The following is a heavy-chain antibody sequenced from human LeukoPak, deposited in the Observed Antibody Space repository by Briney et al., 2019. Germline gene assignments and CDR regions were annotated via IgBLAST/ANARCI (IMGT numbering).Heavy chain of an antibody. CDR3: ARGDCSSTSCYFYYYYYGMDV. D-gene: IGHD2-2*01. J-gene: IGHJ6*02. CDR2: IKQDGSEK. V-gene: IGHV3-7*01. Sequence: GGSLRLSCAASGFTFSSYWMSWVRQAPGKGLEWVANIKQDGSEKYYVDSVKGRFTISRDNAKNSLYLQMNSLRAEDTAVYYCARGDCSSTSCYFYYYYYGMDVWGQGTTITVSS. CDR1: GFTFSSYW.